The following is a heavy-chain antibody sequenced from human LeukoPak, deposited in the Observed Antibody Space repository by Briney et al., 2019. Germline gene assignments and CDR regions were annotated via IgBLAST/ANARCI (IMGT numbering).Heavy chain of an antibody. CDR2: IYYSGST. Sequence: PSETLSLTCTVSGGSISSYYWSWIRQPPGKGLEWIGYIYYSGSTNYNPSLKSRVTISVDTSKNQFSLKLSSVTAADTAVYYCARAGPRLLWFGEPLGWFDPWGQGTLVTVSS. J-gene: IGHJ5*02. D-gene: IGHD3-10*01. CDR1: GGSISSYY. V-gene: IGHV4-59*01. CDR3: ARAGPRLLWFGEPLGWFDP.